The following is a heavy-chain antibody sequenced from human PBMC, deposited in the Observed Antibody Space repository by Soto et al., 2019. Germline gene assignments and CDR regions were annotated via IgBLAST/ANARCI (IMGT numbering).Heavy chain of an antibody. J-gene: IGHJ4*02. CDR3: AGSIAARLFRPIDY. CDR1: GGSISSGGYY. D-gene: IGHD6-6*01. CDR2: IYYSGST. Sequence: SETLSLTCTVSGGSISSGGYYWSWIRQHPGKGLEWIGYIYYSGSTYYNPSLKSRVTISVDTSKNQFSLKLSSVTAADTAVYYCAGSIAARLFRPIDYSGQGTLVTVSS. V-gene: IGHV4-31*03.